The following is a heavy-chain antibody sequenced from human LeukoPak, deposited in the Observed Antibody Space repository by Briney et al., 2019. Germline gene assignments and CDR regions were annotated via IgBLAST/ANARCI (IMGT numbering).Heavy chain of an antibody. CDR3: ATERAGERPRPLLSYYYMDV. D-gene: IGHD3-16*01. V-gene: IGHV3-7*01. CDR2: IKQDGSEK. J-gene: IGHJ6*03. Sequence: GGSLRLSCAASGFTFSSYRMSWVRQAPGKGLEWVANIKQDGSEKHYVDSVKGRFTISRDNAKNSLYLQMNSLRAEDAAVYYCATERAGERPRPLLSYYYMDVWGKGTTVTISS. CDR1: GFTFSSYR.